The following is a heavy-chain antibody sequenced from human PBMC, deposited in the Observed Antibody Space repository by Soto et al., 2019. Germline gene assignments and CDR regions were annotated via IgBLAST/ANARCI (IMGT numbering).Heavy chain of an antibody. V-gene: IGHV3-30-3*01. J-gene: IGHJ6*03. CDR1: GFTFSSYA. CDR2: ISYDGSNK. D-gene: IGHD3-3*01. Sequence: GGSLRLSCAASGFTFSSYAMHWVRQAPGKGLEWVAVISYDGSNKYYADSVKGRFTISRDNAKNTLYLQMNSLRAEDTAVYYCAEGGLGDFWSGYEYYMDVWGKGTTVTVSS. CDR3: AEGGLGDFWSGYEYYMDV.